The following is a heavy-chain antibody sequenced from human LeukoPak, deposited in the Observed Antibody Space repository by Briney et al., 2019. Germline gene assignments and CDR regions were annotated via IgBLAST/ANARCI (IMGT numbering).Heavy chain of an antibody. J-gene: IGHJ4*02. V-gene: IGHV4-59*02. CDR1: GGSVSSHY. CDR2: VYFSDRT. CDR3: AGTSSRLEY. D-gene: IGHD1-1*01. Sequence: PSETLSLTCTVSGGSVSSHYWSWFRQAPGKGLEWIGYVYFSDRTNYNPFLESRVSISVDTSKNHLSLRLSSVTAADTAVYYCAGTSSRLEYWGQGTLVTVSS.